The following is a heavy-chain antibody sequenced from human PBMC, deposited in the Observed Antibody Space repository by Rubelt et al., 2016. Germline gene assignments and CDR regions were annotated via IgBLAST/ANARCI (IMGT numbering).Heavy chain of an antibody. J-gene: IGHJ1*01. D-gene: IGHD1-1*01. CDR3: ARYRQLED. CDR2: ITMRSDTT. Sequence: GGGLVQPGGSLRLSCAASGFTFGTYWMTWVRQPPGKGLEWLAYITMRSDTTYYADSVKGRFTISRDNAQNSLHLQMDSLRTEDTAVYYCARYRQLEDWGQGTLVTVSS. V-gene: IGHV3-48*04. CDR1: GFTFGTYW.